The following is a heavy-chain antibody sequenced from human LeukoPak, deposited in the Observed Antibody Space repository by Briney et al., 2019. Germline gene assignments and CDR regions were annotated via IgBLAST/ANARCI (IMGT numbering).Heavy chain of an antibody. Sequence: SQTLSLTCTVSGGSISSGDYYWTWIRQPPGKGLEWIGSIHYSGSTYYNPSLKSRITISVDTSKNQFSLNLSSVTAADTAVYYCARVRRAGNTGWNFDLWGRGTLVSVSS. CDR3: ARVRRAGNTGWNFDL. J-gene: IGHJ2*01. CDR2: IHYSGST. V-gene: IGHV4-30-4*08. D-gene: IGHD1-1*01. CDR1: GGSISSGDYY.